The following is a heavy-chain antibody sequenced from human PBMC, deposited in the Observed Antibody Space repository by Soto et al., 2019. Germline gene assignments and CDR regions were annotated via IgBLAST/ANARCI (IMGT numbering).Heavy chain of an antibody. V-gene: IGHV4-34*01. CDR1: GGSFSGYY. J-gene: IGHJ4*02. D-gene: IGHD3-22*01. CDR3: ARAGMGSGYLRAFDY. Sequence: QVQLQQWGAGLLKPSETLSLTCAVYGGSFSGYYWSWIRQPPGKGLEWIGEINHNGSTNYNPSLKSRVTISVDTSKNQFSLKLSSVTAADTAVYYCARAGMGSGYLRAFDYWGQGTLVTVSS. CDR2: INHNGST.